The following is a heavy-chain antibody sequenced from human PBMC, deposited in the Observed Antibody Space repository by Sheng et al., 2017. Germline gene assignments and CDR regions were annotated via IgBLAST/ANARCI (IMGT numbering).Heavy chain of an antibody. D-gene: IGHD1-26*01. V-gene: IGHV3-48*03. CDR2: ISSSGGTK. CDR3: ARDWEVPSDY. J-gene: IGHJ4*02. CDR1: GFTFSTYE. Sequence: EVQLVESGGGFVKPGGSLRLSCEGSGFTFSTYEMNWVRQAPGKGLEWISYISSSGGTKHYAASMKGRFTISREDAKKSVYLHMNSLRADDTGVYYCARDWEVPSDYWGQGVLVTVSS.